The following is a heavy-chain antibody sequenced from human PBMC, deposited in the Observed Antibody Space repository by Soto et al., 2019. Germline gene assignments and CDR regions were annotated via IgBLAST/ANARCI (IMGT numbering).Heavy chain of an antibody. CDR3: AKRSSSSTFDY. J-gene: IGHJ4*02. V-gene: IGHV3-23*01. Sequence: VQLLESGGGLVQPGESLRLSCAASGFTFSSYAMSWVRQAPGKGLEWVSVISGSEDSTYYADSVKGRFTISRDNSKNTLYLQMNSLRAEDTAVYYCAKRSSSSTFDYWGQGTLVTVSS. CDR2: ISGSEDST. CDR1: GFTFSSYA. D-gene: IGHD6-6*01.